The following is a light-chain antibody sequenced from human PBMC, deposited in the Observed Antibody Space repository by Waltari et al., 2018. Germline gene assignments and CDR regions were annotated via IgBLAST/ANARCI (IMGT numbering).Light chain of an antibody. Sequence: EIVMTQSPATLSVSPGERATLPCRASQSVRSNLAGYQQKPGQAPRLLIYGASTRATGVPARFSGSGSGTEFTLTISSLQSEDFAVYYCQQYDSWPPGITFGGGTKVEIK. V-gene: IGKV3-15*01. J-gene: IGKJ4*01. CDR2: GAS. CDR1: QSVRSN. CDR3: QQYDSWPPGIT.